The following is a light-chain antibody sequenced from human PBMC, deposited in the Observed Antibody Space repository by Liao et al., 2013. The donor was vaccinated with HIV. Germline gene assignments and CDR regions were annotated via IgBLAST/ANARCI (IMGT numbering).Light chain of an antibody. CDR2: YDS. Sequence: SYELTQPPSVSVAPGKTARITCGGNDFGSTSVHWYQQRPGQAPVLVIYYDSDRPSGIPERFSGSNSGNTATLTISGTQAMDEADYYCQAWDSSTGDVLFGGGTKLTVL. J-gene: IGLJ2*01. CDR1: DFGSTS. V-gene: IGLV3-21*01. CDR3: QAWDSSTGDVL.